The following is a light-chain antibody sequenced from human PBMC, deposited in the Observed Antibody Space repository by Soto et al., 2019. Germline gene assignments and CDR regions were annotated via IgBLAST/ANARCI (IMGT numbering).Light chain of an antibody. CDR1: SSDVGNYNL. J-gene: IGLJ1*01. CDR3: CSYASSSTYV. CDR2: EGS. Sequence: SELTQPASVSGSPGQAITISRTGTSSDVGNYNLVSWYQHDPGKAPKLLIYEGSKRPSGVSDRFSGSKSGNTASLTISGLQAEDEADYYCCSYASSSTYVFGTGTKVTVL. V-gene: IGLV2-23*01.